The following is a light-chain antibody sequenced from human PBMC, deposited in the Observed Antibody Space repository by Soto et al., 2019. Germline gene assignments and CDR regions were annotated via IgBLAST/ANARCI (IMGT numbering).Light chain of an antibody. CDR1: QTVLNNY. CDR3: QQYGTSPTT. CDR2: GAS. J-gene: IGKJ1*01. Sequence: EIVMKPSPGTLSLSPGERATLSWRASQTVLNNYLTWYQQKPGQAPRRLIFGASFRATGIPDRFSGSGSGTDFTLTISRLEPEDSAVYYCQQYGTSPTTFGQGTKVDIK. V-gene: IGKV3-20*01.